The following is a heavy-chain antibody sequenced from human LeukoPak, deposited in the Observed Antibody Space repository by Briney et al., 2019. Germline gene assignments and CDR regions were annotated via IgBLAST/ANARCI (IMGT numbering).Heavy chain of an antibody. Sequence: PSETLSLTCTVSGGSISSSSYYWGWIRQPPGKGLEWIGSIYYSGSTYYNPSLKSRVTISVDTSKNQFSLRLSSVTAADTAAYYCARRFCGSGNCYLDYWGQGTLVTVSS. CDR3: ARRFCGSGNCYLDY. CDR2: IYYSGST. D-gene: IGHD2-2*01. J-gene: IGHJ4*02. V-gene: IGHV4-39*01. CDR1: GGSISSSSYY.